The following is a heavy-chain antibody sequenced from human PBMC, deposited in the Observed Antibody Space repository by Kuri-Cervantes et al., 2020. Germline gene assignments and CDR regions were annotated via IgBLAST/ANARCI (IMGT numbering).Heavy chain of an antibody. Sequence: SETLSLTCAVYGGSFSGYHWSWIRQPPGKGLEWIGYIYYSGSTNYNPSLKSRVTISVDTSKNQFSLKLSSVTAADTAVYYCARAESGYSYGNFDYWGQGTLVTVSS. CDR1: GGSFSGYH. J-gene: IGHJ4*02. V-gene: IGHV4-59*01. D-gene: IGHD5-18*01. CDR3: ARAESGYSYGNFDY. CDR2: IYYSGST.